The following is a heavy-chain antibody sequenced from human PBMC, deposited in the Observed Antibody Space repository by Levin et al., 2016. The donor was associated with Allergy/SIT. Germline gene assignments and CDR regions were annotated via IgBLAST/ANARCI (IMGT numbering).Heavy chain of an antibody. CDR2: ISYDGSNK. V-gene: IGHV3-30*18. D-gene: IGHD3-10*01. CDR3: AKDSSAWFTSRAYYYYYGMDV. CDR1: GFTFSSYG. J-gene: IGHJ6*02. Sequence: GGSLRLSCAASGFTFSSYGMHWVRQAPGKGLEWVAVISYDGSNKYYADSVKGRFTISRDNSKNTLYLQMNSLRAEDTAVYYCAKDSSAWFTSRAYYYYYGMDVWGQGTTVTVSS.